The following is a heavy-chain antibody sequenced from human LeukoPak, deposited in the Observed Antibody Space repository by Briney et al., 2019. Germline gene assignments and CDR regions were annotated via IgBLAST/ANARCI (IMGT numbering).Heavy chain of an antibody. CDR2: ISGSGGST. CDR3: AKGLVRFLEWLSDAFDI. CDR1: GFTFSSYE. Sequence: GGSLRLSCAASGFTFSSYEMNWVRQAPGKGLEWVSAISGSGGSTYYADSVKGRFTISRDNAKNSLYLQMNSLRAEDMALYYCAKGLVRFLEWLSDAFDIWGQGTMVTVSS. J-gene: IGHJ3*02. V-gene: IGHV3-23*01. D-gene: IGHD3-3*01.